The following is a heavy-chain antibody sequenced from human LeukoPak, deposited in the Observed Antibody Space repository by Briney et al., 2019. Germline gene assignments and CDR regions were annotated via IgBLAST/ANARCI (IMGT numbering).Heavy chain of an antibody. CDR2: MYSCDST. V-gene: IGHV3-53*01. CDR1: GFSVSSNY. D-gene: IGHD6-13*01. CDR3: ARVPLRIAAAGYYYYMNV. J-gene: IGHJ6*03. Sequence: PGGSLRLSCAASGFSVSSNYMSWVRQALGKGLEWVSVMYSCDSTYYAESVKGRFPISRDNSKNTLYLQMTSLRAEDTAVYYCARVPLRIAAAGYYYYMNVWGKGTTVTVSS.